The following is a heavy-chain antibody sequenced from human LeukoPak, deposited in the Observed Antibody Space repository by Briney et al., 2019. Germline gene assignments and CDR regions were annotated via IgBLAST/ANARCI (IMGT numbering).Heavy chain of an antibody. CDR1: GGTFISYA. V-gene: IGHV1-69*01. CDR3: AKDFFQNPGGDCGADCPRLNNWFDP. Sequence: SVKVSCKASGGTFISYAISWVRQAPGQGLEWMGGTIPIFGTANYAQKFQGRVTITADESTSTAYMELSSLRSEDTAMYYCAKDFFQNPGGDCGADCPRLNNWFDPWGQGTLVTVSS. CDR2: TIPIFGTA. J-gene: IGHJ5*02. D-gene: IGHD2-21*02.